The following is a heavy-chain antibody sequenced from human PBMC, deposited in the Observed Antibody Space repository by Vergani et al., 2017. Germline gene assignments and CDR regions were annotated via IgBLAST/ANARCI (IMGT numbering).Heavy chain of an antibody. CDR1: GGSISSYY. Sequence: QVQLQESGPGLVKPSETLSLTCTVSGGSISSYYWSWIRQPPGKGLEWIGYIYYNGSTNYNPTRKSRVPISVDTSTTQFSLTLTSVTAADTAVYDCARYSYYGMDVWGRGTTVTVSS. V-gene: IGHV4-59*08. J-gene: IGHJ6*02. CDR3: ARYSYYGMDV. D-gene: IGHD4-11*01. CDR2: IYYNGST.